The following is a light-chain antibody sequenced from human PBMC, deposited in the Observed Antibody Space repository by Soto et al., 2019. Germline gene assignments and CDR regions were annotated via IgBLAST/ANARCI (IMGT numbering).Light chain of an antibody. CDR2: EDN. V-gene: IGLV2-14*01. CDR1: SSDVGFYNY. J-gene: IGLJ3*02. Sequence: QSALTQPASVSGSPGQSITISCSGTSSDVGFYNYVSWFQQYPGNAPKLMIFEDNNRSSGLSDRFSGSKSDNTASLTISGLQADDEADYFCTSYTTSSTWVFGGGTKLTVL. CDR3: TSYTTSSTWV.